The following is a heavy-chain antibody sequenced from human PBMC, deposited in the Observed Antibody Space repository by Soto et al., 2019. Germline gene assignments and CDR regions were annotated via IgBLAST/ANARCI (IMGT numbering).Heavy chain of an antibody. J-gene: IGHJ6*03. D-gene: IGHD2-15*01. CDR3: ARASRTRYCSGGSCSQRGYYYYMDV. Sequence: GASVKVSCKASGGTFSSYTISWVRQAPGQRLERMGKIIPILGIANYAQKFQGRVTITADKSTSTAYMELSSLRSEDTAVYYCARASRTRYCSGGSCSQRGYYYYMDVWGKGTTVTVSS. V-gene: IGHV1-69*02. CDR2: IIPILGIA. CDR1: GGTFSSYT.